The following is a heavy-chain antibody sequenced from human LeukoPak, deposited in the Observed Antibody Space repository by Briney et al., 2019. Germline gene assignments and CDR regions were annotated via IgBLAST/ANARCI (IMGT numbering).Heavy chain of an antibody. V-gene: IGHV3-15*01. CDR3: TAGRSDY. CDR1: GFTFSYTW. Sequence: PGGSLRLSCAVSGFTFSYTWMKWVRQAPAKGQEWVGRLKSKTDGGTTEYAAAEKGRFTISRNDSNNTLYLQMNSLKAEDTGVYYCTAGRSDYCGQGTLITVSS. CDR2: LKSKTDGGTT. J-gene: IGHJ4*02.